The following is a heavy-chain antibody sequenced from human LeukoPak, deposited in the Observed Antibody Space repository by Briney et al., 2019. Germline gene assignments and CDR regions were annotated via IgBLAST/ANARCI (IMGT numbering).Heavy chain of an antibody. J-gene: IGHJ4*02. CDR2: ISYDGSNK. V-gene: IGHV3-30-3*01. CDR1: GFTFSSYA. D-gene: IGHD1-1*01. CDR3: ASSYGRDGFDY. Sequence: GGSLRLSCAAPGFTFSSYAIHWVRQAPGKGLEWVAVISYDGSNKYYADSVKGRFTISRDNSKNTLYPQMNSLRAEDMAVYYCASSYGRDGFDYWGQGTLVTVSS.